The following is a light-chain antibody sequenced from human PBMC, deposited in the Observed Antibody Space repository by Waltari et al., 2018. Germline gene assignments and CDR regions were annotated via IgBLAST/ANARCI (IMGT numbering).Light chain of an antibody. V-gene: IGKV4-1*01. J-gene: IGKJ1*01. Sequence: DIVMTQSPDSLAVSLGERATINCKSSQTIFYSSHNKHHLAWYPKKPGQPPRLLSSWASSRGSGVPDRFSGSGSGTDFTLTISSLQVEDVAIYYCQQYYSVPLTFGQGTKVGIK. CDR1: QTIFYSSHNKHH. CDR2: WAS. CDR3: QQYYSVPLT.